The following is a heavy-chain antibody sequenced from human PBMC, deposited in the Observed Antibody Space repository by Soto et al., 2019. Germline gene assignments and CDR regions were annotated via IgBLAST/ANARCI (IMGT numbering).Heavy chain of an antibody. V-gene: IGHV2-5*02. CDR2: IYWDDDK. Sequence: QITLKESGPTLVKPTQTLTLTCTVSGFALSTSGVGVGWIRQPPGKALEWLALIYWDDDKRYSPSLQSRLTITKDTSKNQVVLTMTNMEAVDTATYYCAHRCGITLVRGVITTYFDYWGRGTLVTVSS. CDR3: AHRCGITLVRGVITTYFDY. D-gene: IGHD3-10*01. J-gene: IGHJ4*02. CDR1: GFALSTSGVG.